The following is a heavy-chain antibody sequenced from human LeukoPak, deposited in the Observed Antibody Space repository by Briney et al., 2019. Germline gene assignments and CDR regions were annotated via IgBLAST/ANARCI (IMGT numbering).Heavy chain of an antibody. CDR2: INHSGST. CDR1: GGSFSGYY. J-gene: IGHJ5*02. D-gene: IGHD6-6*01. V-gene: IGHV4-34*01. Sequence: KPSETLSLTCAVYGGSFSGYYWSWIRQPPGKGLEWIGEINHSGSTNYNPSLKSRVTISVDTSKNQFSLKLSSVTAADTAVYYCARGRRSLTPYSSSFPQSFRFDPWGQGTLVTVSS. CDR3: ARGRRSLTPYSSSFPQSFRFDP.